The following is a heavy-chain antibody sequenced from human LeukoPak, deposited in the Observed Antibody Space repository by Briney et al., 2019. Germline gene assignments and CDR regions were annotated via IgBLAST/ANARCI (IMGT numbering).Heavy chain of an antibody. Sequence: GASVKVSCKASGYTFTSYDINWVRQATGQGLEWMGWMNPNSGNTGYAQKFQGRVTMTRNTSISTAYMELSSLRSEDTAVYYCARGVGYCSSTSCFNWFGPWGQGTLVTVSS. CDR3: ARGVGYCSSTSCFNWFGP. CDR2: MNPNSGNT. J-gene: IGHJ5*02. CDR1: GYTFTSYD. D-gene: IGHD2-2*01. V-gene: IGHV1-8*01.